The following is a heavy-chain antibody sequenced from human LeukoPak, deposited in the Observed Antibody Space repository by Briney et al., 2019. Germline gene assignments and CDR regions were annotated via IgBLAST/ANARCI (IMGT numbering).Heavy chain of an antibody. Sequence: SETLPLTCAVYGGAFSGYYWSWIRQPPGKGLEGIGEINHSGSTNHNPSLKSRVTISVDTSTHQFSLKLSSVTAADTAVYYCARGSGYSSSYYFDYWGQGTLVTVSS. CDR2: INHSGST. CDR3: ARGSGYSSSYYFDY. J-gene: IGHJ4*02. CDR1: GGAFSGYY. V-gene: IGHV4-34*01. D-gene: IGHD6-13*01.